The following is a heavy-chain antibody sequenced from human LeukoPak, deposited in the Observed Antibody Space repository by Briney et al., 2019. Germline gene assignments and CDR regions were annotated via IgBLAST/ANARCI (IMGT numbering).Heavy chain of an antibody. CDR3: AKDRIGGALEF. D-gene: IGHD4-23*01. J-gene: IGHJ4*02. CDR2: IMEDGSVQ. Sequence: PGGSLRLSCAASGFTFSSYNMNWVRQAPGKGLEWVACIMEDGSVQKYVDSVRGRFTISRDNARSSLYLQMNSLRVEDTAVYYCAKDRIGGALEFWGQGTLATVSS. CDR1: GFTFSSYN. V-gene: IGHV3-7*01.